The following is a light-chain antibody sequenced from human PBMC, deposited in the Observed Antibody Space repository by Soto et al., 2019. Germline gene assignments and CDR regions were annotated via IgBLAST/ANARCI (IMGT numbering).Light chain of an antibody. CDR1: QSLSSSY. CDR2: GAS. J-gene: IGKJ1*01. CDR3: QQYGTSPWA. V-gene: IGKV3-20*01. Sequence: EIVLTQSPGTLSLSPGERGTLSCRASQSLSSSYLAWYQQKSGQAPRLLIYGASSRATGIPDRFSGSGSGTDFTLTISRLEPEDFAVYYCQQYGTSPWAFGQGTKVEIK.